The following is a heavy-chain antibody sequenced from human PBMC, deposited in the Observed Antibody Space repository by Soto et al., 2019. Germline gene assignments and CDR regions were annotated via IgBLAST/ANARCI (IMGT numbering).Heavy chain of an antibody. D-gene: IGHD2-2*01. J-gene: IGHJ3*02. Sequence: ASVKVSCKASGYTFTSYGISWVRHAPGQGLEWMGWISAYNGNTNYAQKLQGRVTMTTDTSTSTAYMELRSLRSDDTAVYYCARLDTPNIVVVPAAIHAFAIWGQGTMVTVSS. CDR3: ARLDTPNIVVVPAAIHAFAI. V-gene: IGHV1-18*01. CDR2: ISAYNGNT. CDR1: GYTFTSYG.